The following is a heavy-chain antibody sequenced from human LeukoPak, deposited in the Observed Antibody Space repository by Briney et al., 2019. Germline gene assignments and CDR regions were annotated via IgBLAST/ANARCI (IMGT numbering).Heavy chain of an antibody. V-gene: IGHV1-2*02. J-gene: IGHJ4*02. Sequence: ASVTVSCKASGYTFTGYYMHWVRQAPGQGLEWMGWINPNSGGTNYAQKFQGRVTMARDTSISTAYMELSRLRSGDTAVYYCARGRRGNSGSYGYWGQGTLVTVSS. CDR2: INPNSGGT. CDR1: GYTFTGYY. CDR3: ARGRRGNSGSYGY. D-gene: IGHD1-26*01.